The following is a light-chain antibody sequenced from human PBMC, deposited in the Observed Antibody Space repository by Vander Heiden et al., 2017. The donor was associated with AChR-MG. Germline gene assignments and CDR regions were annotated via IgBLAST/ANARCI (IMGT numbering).Light chain of an antibody. Sequence: AIRMTQSPSPFSASTGDRVTITCRASPGISSYLAWYQQKPGKAPKLLIYAASTLQSGVPSRFSGSGSGTDFSLTISCLQSEDFATYYCQQYYSYPFTFGHGTKVDIK. CDR3: QQYYSYPFT. CDR2: AAS. J-gene: IGKJ3*01. V-gene: IGKV1-8*01. CDR1: PGISSY.